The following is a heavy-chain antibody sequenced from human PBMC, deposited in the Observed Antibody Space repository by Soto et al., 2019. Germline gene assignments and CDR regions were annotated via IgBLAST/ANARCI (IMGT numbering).Heavy chain of an antibody. V-gene: IGHV1-46*01. Sequence: QVQLVQSGAEVKKPGASVKVSCKASGYTFTSYYMHWVRQAPGQGLEWMGIINPSGGSTSYAQKFQGRXXMXRXXSTSTVYVELSSLRSEDTAVYYCARGGGLGGNLGYWGQGTLVTVSS. CDR2: INPSGGST. J-gene: IGHJ4*02. D-gene: IGHD2-15*01. CDR3: ARGGGLGGNLGY. CDR1: GYTFTSYY.